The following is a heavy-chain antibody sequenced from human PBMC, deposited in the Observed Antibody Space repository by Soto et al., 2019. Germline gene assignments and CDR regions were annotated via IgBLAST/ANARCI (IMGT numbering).Heavy chain of an antibody. CDR3: AKGGSAALIAPSGRDNWFDP. J-gene: IGHJ5*02. V-gene: IGHV3-9*01. D-gene: IGHD6-13*01. CDR1: GFAFDDYV. Sequence: GGSLRLSCAASGFAFDDYVMHWVRQPPGRGLEWVSGITWNGGTIRYVDSVKGRLTISRDNAENSLYLQMNRLRPEDTAVYYCAKGGSAALIAPSGRDNWFDPWGQGTQVTVSS. CDR2: ITWNGGTI.